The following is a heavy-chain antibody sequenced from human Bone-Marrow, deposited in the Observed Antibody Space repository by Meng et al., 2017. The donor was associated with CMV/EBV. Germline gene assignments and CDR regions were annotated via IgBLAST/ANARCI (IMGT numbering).Heavy chain of an antibody. CDR2: IIPIFGTA. J-gene: IGHJ4*02. CDR1: GGTFSSYA. D-gene: IGHD2-2*01. CDR3: ARDTGEMNYCSSTSCDLY. Sequence: SVKVSCKASGGTFSSYAISWVRQAPGQGLEWMGGIIPIFGTANYAQKFQGRVTITTDESTSTAYMELSRLRSDDTAVYYCARDTGEMNYCSSTSCDLYWGQGTLDPVSS. V-gene: IGHV1-69*05.